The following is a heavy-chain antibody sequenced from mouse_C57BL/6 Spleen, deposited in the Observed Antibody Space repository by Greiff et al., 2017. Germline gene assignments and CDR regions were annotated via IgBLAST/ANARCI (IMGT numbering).Heavy chain of an antibody. CDR1: GYAFSSYW. V-gene: IGHV1-80*01. Sequence: VQLQQSGAELVKPGASVKISCKASGYAFSSYWMHWVKQRPGKGLEWIGQIYPGDGDTNYNGKFKGKATLTADKSSSTAYMQLSSLTSEDSAVYFCASAGGGYAMDYWGQGTSVTVSA. CDR3: ASAGGGYAMDY. J-gene: IGHJ4*01. CDR2: IYPGDGDT.